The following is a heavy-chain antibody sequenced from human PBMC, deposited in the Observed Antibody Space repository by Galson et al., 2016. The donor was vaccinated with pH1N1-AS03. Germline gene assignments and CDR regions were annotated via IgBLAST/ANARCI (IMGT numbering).Heavy chain of an antibody. CDR1: GFNFGDYP. CDR3: TRCEPTYYYGSGRYYDANYYYYMDV. J-gene: IGHJ6*03. D-gene: IGHD3-10*01. CDR2: IRSRASTGTT. Sequence: SLRLSCAGSGFNFGDYPMSWVRQAPGKGLEWVGFIRSRASTGTTEYAGSVKGRFTISRDDSKSIAYLQMNSLKTEDTAVYYCTRCEPTYYYGSGRYYDANYYYYMDVWGKETPVTVSS. V-gene: IGHV3-49*04.